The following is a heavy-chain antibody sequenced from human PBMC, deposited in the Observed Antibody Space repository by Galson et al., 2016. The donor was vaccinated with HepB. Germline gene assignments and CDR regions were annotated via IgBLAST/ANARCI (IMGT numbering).Heavy chain of an antibody. J-gene: IGHJ6*02. CDR2: ISYEGNNQ. CDR1: GFTFSSYA. V-gene: IGHV3-30*04. Sequence: SLRLSCAASGFTFSSYAMHWVRQAPGKGLEWVAVISYEGNNQYYADSVKGRFTISRDNSKDTLYLQMNSLRPEDTAVYYCARDRYCSSTKCYWGEYYYYGMDVWGQGTTVTVSS. CDR3: ARDRYCSSTKCYWGEYYYYGMDV. D-gene: IGHD2-2*01.